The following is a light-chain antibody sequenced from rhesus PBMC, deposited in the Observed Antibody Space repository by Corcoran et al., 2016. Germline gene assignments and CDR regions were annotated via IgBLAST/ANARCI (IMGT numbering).Light chain of an antibody. CDR3: LQYNSSPLT. J-gene: IGKJ4*01. V-gene: IGKV1-22*01. Sequence: DIQMTQSPASLSASVGDTVTITCRASQSISSWLDWYQQKPGKAPKLLIYRASSLQSGVPSRFSGSGSGTDFTLTISSLQPEDFATYYCLQYNSSPLTFGGGTKVELK. CDR1: QSISSW. CDR2: RAS.